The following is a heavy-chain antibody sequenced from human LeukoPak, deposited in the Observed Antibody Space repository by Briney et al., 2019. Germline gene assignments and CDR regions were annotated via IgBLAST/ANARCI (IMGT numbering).Heavy chain of an antibody. Sequence: PGGSLRLSCAASGFTFSNAWMSWVRQAPGKGLEWVGRIKSKTDGGTTDYAAPVKGRFTITRDYSKNTLYLQMNSLKTEDTAVYYCTTAVWFGELLCDYWGQGTLVTVSS. CDR3: TTAVWFGELLCDY. CDR1: GFTFSNAW. CDR2: IKSKTDGGTT. V-gene: IGHV3-15*01. D-gene: IGHD3-10*01. J-gene: IGHJ4*02.